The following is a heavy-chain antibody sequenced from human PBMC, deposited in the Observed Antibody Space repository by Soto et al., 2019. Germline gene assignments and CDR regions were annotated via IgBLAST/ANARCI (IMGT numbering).Heavy chain of an antibody. CDR2: IYYSGST. V-gene: IGHV4-59*01. Sequence: SETLSLTCTVSGGSISSYCGSWIRQPPGKGLEWIGYIYYSGSTNYNPSLKSRVTISVDTSKNQFSLKLSSVTAADTAVYYCARSIWSGTYYYMDVWGKGTTVTVSS. CDR1: GGSISSYC. J-gene: IGHJ6*03. CDR3: ARSIWSGTYYYMDV. D-gene: IGHD3-3*01.